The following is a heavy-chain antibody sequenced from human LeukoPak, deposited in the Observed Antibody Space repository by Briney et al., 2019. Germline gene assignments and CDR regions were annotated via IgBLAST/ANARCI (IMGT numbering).Heavy chain of an antibody. CDR2: INHSGST. CDR1: GGSFSGYY. V-gene: IGHV4-34*01. D-gene: IGHD1-26*01. J-gene: IGHJ4*02. CDR3: ARGRGSYYLRAAGFDY. Sequence: SETLSPTCAVYGGSFSGYYWSWIRQPPGKGLEWIGEINHSGSTNYNPSLKSRVTISVDTSKNQFSLKLSSVTAADTAVYYCARGRGSYYLRAAGFDYWGQGTLVTVSS.